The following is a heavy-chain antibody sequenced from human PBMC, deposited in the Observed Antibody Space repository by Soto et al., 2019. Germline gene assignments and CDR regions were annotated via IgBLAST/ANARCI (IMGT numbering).Heavy chain of an antibody. D-gene: IGHD3-10*01. V-gene: IGHV4-39*01. CDR2: IYYSGST. CDR1: GGSISNSSYY. CDR3: ARRGRSASGRYYFDY. J-gene: IGHJ4*02. Sequence: PSETLSLTCTVSGGSISNSSYYWGWIRQPPGMGLEWIGHIYYSGSTYYYSPSLKSRITISVDTSKNQFSLDLTSVTAADTAVYYCARRGRSASGRYYFDYWGKGTLVTVS.